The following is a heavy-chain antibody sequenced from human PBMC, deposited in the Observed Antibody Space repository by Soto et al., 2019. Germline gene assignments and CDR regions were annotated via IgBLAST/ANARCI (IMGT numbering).Heavy chain of an antibody. J-gene: IGHJ5*02. CDR1: GGSISSSSYY. CDR3: ARHATTTVTPNWFDP. D-gene: IGHD4-4*01. CDR2: IYYSGST. V-gene: IGHV4-39*01. Sequence: PSETLSLTCTVSGGSISSSSYYWGWIRKPPGKGLEWIGSIYYSGSTYYNPSLKSRVTISVDTSKNQFSLKLSSVTAADTAVYYCARHATTTVTPNWFDPWGQGTLVTVSS.